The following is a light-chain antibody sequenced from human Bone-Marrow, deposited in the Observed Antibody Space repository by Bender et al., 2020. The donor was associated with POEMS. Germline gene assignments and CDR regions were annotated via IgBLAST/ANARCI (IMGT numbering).Light chain of an antibody. J-gene: IGLJ2*01. CDR3: QVWDTSGDQSGTI. CDR1: NIGSQS. CDR2: YDT. Sequence: SYVLTQPPSASVVPGKTATIICGGHNIGSQSVHWYQQKPGQAPVLVIYYDTDRPSGIPERFSGSNSGRAATLAISRVEAGDEADYYCQVWDTSGDQSGTIFGGGTKLTVL. V-gene: IGLV3-21*04.